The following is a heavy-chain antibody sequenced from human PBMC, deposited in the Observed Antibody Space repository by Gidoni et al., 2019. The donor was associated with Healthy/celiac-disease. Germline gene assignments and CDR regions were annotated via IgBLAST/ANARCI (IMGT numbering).Heavy chain of an antibody. CDR3: AKDPFGGNIPPGRTNWFDP. CDR2: ISGSGGST. Sequence: EVQLLESGGGLVQPGGSLRLSCAASGFTFSSYAMSWVRQAPGKGLEWVSAISGSGGSTYYADSVKGRFTISRDNSKNTLYLQMNSLRAEDTAVYYCAKDPFGGNIPPGRTNWFDPWGQGTLVTVSS. CDR1: GFTFSSYA. V-gene: IGHV3-23*01. J-gene: IGHJ5*02. D-gene: IGHD2-15*01.